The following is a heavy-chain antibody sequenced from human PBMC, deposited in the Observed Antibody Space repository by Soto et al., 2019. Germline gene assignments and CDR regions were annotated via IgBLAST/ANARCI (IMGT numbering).Heavy chain of an antibody. J-gene: IGHJ4*02. CDR3: ARGVAGSGFDL. CDR1: LYSVSSNTAA. Sequence: SQTLSLTRAFSLYSVSSNTAAWNWIRSSPSRGLEWLGRTYYRSNWRHDYAVSVKSRITVNPDTSKNQFSLQLNSVTPDDTAVYYCARGVAGSGFDLWGQGTMVTGSS. CDR2: TYYRSNWRH. V-gene: IGHV6-1*01. D-gene: IGHD6-19*01.